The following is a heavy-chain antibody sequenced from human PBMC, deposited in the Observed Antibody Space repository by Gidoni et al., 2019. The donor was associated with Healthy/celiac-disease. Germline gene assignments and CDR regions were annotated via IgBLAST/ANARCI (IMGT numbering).Heavy chain of an antibody. CDR1: GGSFSGSS. V-gene: IGHV4-34*01. CDR3: ARFQSPRREWGIPGVHAFDI. J-gene: IGHJ3*02. CDR2: INHSGST. Sequence: QVQLQQWGAGLLKPSETLSLPCAVYGGSFSGSSWSWIRQPPGKGLEWIGEINHSGSTNYNPSLKSRVTISVDTSKNQFSLKLSSVTAADTAVYYCARFQSPRREWGIPGVHAFDIWGQGTMVTVSS. D-gene: IGHD3-16*01.